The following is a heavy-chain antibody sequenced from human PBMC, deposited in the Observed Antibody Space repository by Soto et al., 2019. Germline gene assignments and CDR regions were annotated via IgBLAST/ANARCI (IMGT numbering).Heavy chain of an antibody. V-gene: IGHV3-33*01. CDR2: IRHDGSNI. CDR3: VRDGVGATTFFGYFDY. J-gene: IGHJ4*02. Sequence: QVQLVESGGGVVQSGRSLRLSCAASGFNFNVYGMHWVRQTPGKGLGWVAVIRHDGSNIHYGDSVKGRFTISRDNSKNTVYLEMNSLGAEDTAVYYCVRDGVGATTFFGYFDYWGQGTLVPVSS. CDR1: GFNFNVYG. D-gene: IGHD1-26*01.